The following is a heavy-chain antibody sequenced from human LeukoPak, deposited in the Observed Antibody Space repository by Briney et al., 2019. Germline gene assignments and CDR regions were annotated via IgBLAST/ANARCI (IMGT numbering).Heavy chain of an antibody. CDR1: GFTFSTSL. V-gene: IGHV3-64D*09. Sequence: GGSLRLSCSASGFTFSTSLMRWVRQAPGKGLEYVSSIFANGDSTYYADPVKGRSTVPKDNSKNTLFLQMTSLRAQDTAMYYCVKDRDCSSTSCYLPFCYWGERTLVTVSS. J-gene: IGHJ4*02. CDR2: IFANGDST. CDR3: VKDRDCSSTSCYLPFCY. D-gene: IGHD2-2*01.